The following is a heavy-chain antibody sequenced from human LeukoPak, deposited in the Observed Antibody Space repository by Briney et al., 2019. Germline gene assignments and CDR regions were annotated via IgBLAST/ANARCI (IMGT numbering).Heavy chain of an antibody. CDR2: IWYDGSNK. D-gene: IGHD4-17*01. V-gene: IGHV3-33*01. J-gene: IGHJ3*02. CDR3: ARDRTVTTSVVGDAFDI. CDR1: GFTLGSYG. Sequence: PGRSLRLSCAASGFTLGSYGMHWVRQAPGKGLEWVAVIWYDGSNKYYADSVKGRFTISRDNSKNTLYLQMNSLRAEDTAVYYCARDRTVTTSVVGDAFDIWGQGTMVTVSS.